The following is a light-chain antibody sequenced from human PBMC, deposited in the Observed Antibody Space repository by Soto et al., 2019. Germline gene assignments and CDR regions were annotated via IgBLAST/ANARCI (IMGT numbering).Light chain of an antibody. J-gene: IGLJ1*01. CDR3: SSYTGSRDPYV. CDR2: EVT. CDR1: SSDVGRFNS. V-gene: IGLV2-8*01. Sequence: QSVLTQPPSASGSPGQSVTISCTGTSSDVGRFNSVSWYQQHPGKAPKLLIYEVTKRPSGVPDRFSGSKSGNAASLTVSGLQGEDEADYFCSSYTGSRDPYVFGTGTKVTV.